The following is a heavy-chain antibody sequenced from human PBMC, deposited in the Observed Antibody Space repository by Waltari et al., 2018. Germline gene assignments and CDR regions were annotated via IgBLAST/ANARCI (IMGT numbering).Heavy chain of an antibody. CDR1: GDSISGFY. Sequence: QVQLQESGPGLVKPSETLSLTCTVSGDSISGFYWSWVRQSPGKGLEWIGFIYSGGTTYYTPSLKSRATISVDTSKNQFALEISSVTAADTAVYYCARGGYGRFYFDYWGQGTLVTVSS. CDR2: IYSGGTT. V-gene: IGHV4-59*01. D-gene: IGHD5-18*01. CDR3: ARGGYGRFYFDY. J-gene: IGHJ4*02.